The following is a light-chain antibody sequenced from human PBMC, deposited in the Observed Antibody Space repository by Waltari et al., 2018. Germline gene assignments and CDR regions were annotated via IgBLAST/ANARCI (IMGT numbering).Light chain of an antibody. V-gene: IGLV4-69*02. CDR2: VNSDGSH. CDR3: QTGGHGTWV. Sequence: QLVLTQSPSASASQGASVKLTCTLSSGHSSNIVAWHQQQPEKGPRFLMKVNSDGSHSKGDEIPDRFSGSSSGAERYLTISTVQSEDEAVYYCQTGGHGTWVFGGGTKLTVL. CDR1: SGHSSNI. J-gene: IGLJ3*02.